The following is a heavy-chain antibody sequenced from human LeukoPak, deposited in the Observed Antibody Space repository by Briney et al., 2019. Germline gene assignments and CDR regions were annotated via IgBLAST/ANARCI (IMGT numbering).Heavy chain of an antibody. Sequence: SETLSLTCTVSGGSISSGDYYWSWIRRPPGKGLEWIGYIYYSGSTYYNPSLKSRVTISVDTSKNQFSLKLSSVTAADTAVYYCARDLTYYYGSGSVQYYYYGMDVWGQGTTVTVSS. CDR1: GGSISSGDYY. CDR2: IYYSGST. J-gene: IGHJ6*02. CDR3: ARDLTYYYGSGSVQYYYYGMDV. V-gene: IGHV4-30-4*01. D-gene: IGHD3-10*01.